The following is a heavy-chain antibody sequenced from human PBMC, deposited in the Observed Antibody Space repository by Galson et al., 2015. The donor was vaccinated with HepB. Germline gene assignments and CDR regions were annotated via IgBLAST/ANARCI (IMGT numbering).Heavy chain of an antibody. Sequence: SLRLSCAASGFTFSSYSMNWVRQAPGKGLEWVSSISSSSSYIYYADSVKGRFTISRDNAKNSLYLQMSSLRAEDTAVYYCARDRVGVVEDYGMDVWGQGTTVTVSS. V-gene: IGHV3-21*01. D-gene: IGHD3-3*01. CDR3: ARDRVGVVEDYGMDV. J-gene: IGHJ6*02. CDR2: ISSSSSYI. CDR1: GFTFSSYS.